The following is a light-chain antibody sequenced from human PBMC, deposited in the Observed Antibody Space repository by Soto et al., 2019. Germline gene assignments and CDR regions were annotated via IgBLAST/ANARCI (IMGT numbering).Light chain of an antibody. J-gene: IGKJ2*01. CDR1: QSISIY. CDR2: AAS. V-gene: IGKV1-39*01. Sequence: DIQMTQSPSSLSASVGDKVTITCRASQSISIYLNWYQQKPGKAPKFLIYAASRLQNGVPSRFSGSGSGTDFTLTINRLQPEDFATYYCQQSYTSPPYTFGQGTKLEIK. CDR3: QQSYTSPPYT.